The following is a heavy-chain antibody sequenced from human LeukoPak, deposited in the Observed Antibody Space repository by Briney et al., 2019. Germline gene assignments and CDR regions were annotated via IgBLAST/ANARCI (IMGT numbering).Heavy chain of an antibody. CDR3: ARGGYYYDSSGYWGAFDI. CDR1: GGSVSSGSYY. D-gene: IGHD3-22*01. CDR2: IYNSVRT. J-gene: IGHJ3*02. Sequence: PSETLSLTCIVSGGSVSSGSYYWSWIRQPPGKGLEWIGYIYNSVRTNYNPSLKSRVTISVDTSKNQFSLKLSSVTAADTAVYYCARGGYYYDSSGYWGAFDIWGQGTMVTVSS. V-gene: IGHV4-61*01.